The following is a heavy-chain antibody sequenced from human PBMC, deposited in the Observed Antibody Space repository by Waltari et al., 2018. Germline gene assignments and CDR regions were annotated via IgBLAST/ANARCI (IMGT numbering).Heavy chain of an antibody. Sequence: EVQLVESGGGLVKPGGSLRPSCPASGFTFNTYTMNWVRQAPGKGLEWVSSISSTSSDIYYADSVKGRFTISRDNAKSSLYLQLNSLRAEDTAVYYCAGGYSSYYGMDVWGQGTTVTVSS. D-gene: IGHD6-13*01. CDR3: AGGYSSYYGMDV. CDR2: ISSTSSDI. V-gene: IGHV3-21*02. J-gene: IGHJ6*02. CDR1: GFTFNTYT.